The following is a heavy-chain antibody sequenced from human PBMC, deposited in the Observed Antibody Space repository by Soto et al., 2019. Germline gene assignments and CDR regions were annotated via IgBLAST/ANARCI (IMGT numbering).Heavy chain of an antibody. J-gene: IGHJ5*02. Sequence: SETLSLTCAVYGGSFSGYYWSWIRQPPGKGLEWIGEINHSGSTNYNPSLKSRVTISVDTSKNQFSLKLSSVTAADTAVYYCARGPPRRPAAIDNWFDPWGQGTLVTVSS. V-gene: IGHV4-34*01. CDR1: GGSFSGYY. CDR2: INHSGST. D-gene: IGHD2-2*01. CDR3: ARGPPRRPAAIDNWFDP.